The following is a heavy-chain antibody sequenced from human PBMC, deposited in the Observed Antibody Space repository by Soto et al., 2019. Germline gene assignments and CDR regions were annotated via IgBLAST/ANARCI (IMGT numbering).Heavy chain of an antibody. V-gene: IGHV3-23*01. CDR2: ISGSVGST. CDR1: GFTFSSYA. CDR3: GTGPRGGNLSPIDY. Sequence: EVHLLESGGGLVQPGGSLRLSCAASGFTFSSYAMSWVRQAPGKGLEWVSAISGSVGSTYYADSVKGRLTISRDTSNNTPDLHLTSLRAEYTAGYYCGTGPRGGNLSPIDYLGQGTLVTVSS. J-gene: IGHJ4*02. D-gene: IGHD1-1*01.